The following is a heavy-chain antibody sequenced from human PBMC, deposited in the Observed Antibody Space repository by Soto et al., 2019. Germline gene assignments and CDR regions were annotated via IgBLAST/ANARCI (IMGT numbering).Heavy chain of an antibody. Sequence: GGSLRLSCAASGFTFSSYAMHWVRQAPGKGLEWVAVISYDGSNKYYADSVRGRFTISRDNSKNTLYLQMNSLRAEDTAVYYCARDRWFGVDIYFDDWGQGTLVTVSS. D-gene: IGHD3-10*01. V-gene: IGHV3-30-3*01. J-gene: IGHJ4*02. CDR3: ARDRWFGVDIYFDD. CDR2: ISYDGSNK. CDR1: GFTFSSYA.